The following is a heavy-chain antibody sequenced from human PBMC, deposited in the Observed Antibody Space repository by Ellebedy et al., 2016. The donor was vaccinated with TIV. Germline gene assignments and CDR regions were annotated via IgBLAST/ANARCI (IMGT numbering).Heavy chain of an antibody. CDR1: GGSISSGGYY. J-gene: IGHJ4*02. CDR3: ARVSDVMMAVDS. V-gene: IGHV4-61*08. CDR2: IYYSGST. Sequence: MPSETLSLTCTVSGGSISSGGYYWSWIRQPPGKGLEWIGYIYYSGSTNYNPSLRSRVTLSVETSKNQFSLNLHSVTPADTAVYYCARVSDVMMAVDSWGQGTLVTVSS. D-gene: IGHD3-16*01.